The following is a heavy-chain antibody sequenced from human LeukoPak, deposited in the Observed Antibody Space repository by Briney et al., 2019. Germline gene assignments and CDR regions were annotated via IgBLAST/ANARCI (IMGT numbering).Heavy chain of an antibody. CDR1: GGSISSYY. Sequence: SETLSLTCTVSGGSISSYYWSWIRQPPGKGLEWIGYIYYSGSTNHNPSLKSRVTISVDTSKNQFSLKLSSVTAADTAVYYCARVFRNWNYRFDPWGQGTLVTVSS. CDR2: IYYSGST. V-gene: IGHV4-59*01. CDR3: ARVFRNWNYRFDP. D-gene: IGHD1-7*01. J-gene: IGHJ5*02.